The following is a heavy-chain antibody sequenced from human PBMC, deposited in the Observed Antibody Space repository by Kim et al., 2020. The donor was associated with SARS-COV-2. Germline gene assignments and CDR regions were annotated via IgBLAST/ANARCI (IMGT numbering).Heavy chain of an antibody. Sequence: SETLSLTCTVSGGSISSYYWSWIRQPPGKGLEWIGYIFYSGSTNYNPSLKSRVTISVDTSKNQFSLKLSSVTAADTAVYYCARLRNYYDSSGYFVGHYYYYMDVWGKGTTVTVSS. V-gene: IGHV4-59*08. CDR2: IFYSGST. CDR1: GGSISSYY. D-gene: IGHD3-22*01. CDR3: ARLRNYYDSSGYFVGHYYYYMDV. J-gene: IGHJ6*03.